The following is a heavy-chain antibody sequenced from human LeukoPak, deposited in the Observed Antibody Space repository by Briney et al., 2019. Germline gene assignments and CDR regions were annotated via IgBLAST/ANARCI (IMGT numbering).Heavy chain of an antibody. CDR1: GITFSTTG. V-gene: IGHV3-30*04. CDR3: ATEGEEWTNFDY. J-gene: IGHJ4*02. Sequence: PGGSLTLSCAVSGITFSTTGLHWVRQAPGKGLEWVAMISPDGSTTFYTDSMKGRLTISGDNSNNTLYLQMNSLRLEDTALYYCATEGEEWTNFDYWGQGTLVTVSS. CDR2: ISPDGSTT. D-gene: IGHD3-3*01.